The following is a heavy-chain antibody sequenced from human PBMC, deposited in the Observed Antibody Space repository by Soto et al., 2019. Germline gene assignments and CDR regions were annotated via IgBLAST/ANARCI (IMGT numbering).Heavy chain of an antibody. CDR1: GYTFTSYG. Sequence: ASVKVSCKASGYTFTSYGISWVRQAPGQGLEWMGWISAYNGNTNYAQKLQGRVTMTTDTSTSTAYMELRSLRSDDTAVYYCARVSSRGDYIWGSYETFDYWGQGTLVTVSS. D-gene: IGHD3-16*01. V-gene: IGHV1-18*01. CDR3: ARVSSRGDYIWGSYETFDY. CDR2: ISAYNGNT. J-gene: IGHJ4*02.